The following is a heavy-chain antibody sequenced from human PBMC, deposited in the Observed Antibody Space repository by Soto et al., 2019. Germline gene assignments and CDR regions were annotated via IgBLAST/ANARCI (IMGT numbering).Heavy chain of an antibody. Sequence: PSETLSLTCAVSGGSISSGGYSWTWIRQPLGKGLERIGYIYHSGSTYYNPSLKSRVTISVDRSKNQFSLKLSSVTAADTAVYYYARVPDVWGQGTTVTVSS. CDR1: GGSISSGGYS. CDR2: IYHSGST. V-gene: IGHV4-30-2*01. J-gene: IGHJ6*02. CDR3: ARVPDV.